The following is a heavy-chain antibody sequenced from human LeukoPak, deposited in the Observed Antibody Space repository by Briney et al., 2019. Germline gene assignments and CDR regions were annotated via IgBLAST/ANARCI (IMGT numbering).Heavy chain of an antibody. CDR1: GFTVSSNY. J-gene: IGHJ6*02. V-gene: IGHV3-53*04. CDR3: AKGSCGGDRYSDYYGMDV. Sequence: GGSLRLSCAASGFTVSSNYMSWVRQAPGKGLEWVSVIYSGGSTYYADSVKGRFTISRHNSKNTLYLQMNSLRAGDTAVYYCAKGSCGGDRYSDYYGMDVWGQGTTVTVSS. D-gene: IGHD2-21*02. CDR2: IYSGGST.